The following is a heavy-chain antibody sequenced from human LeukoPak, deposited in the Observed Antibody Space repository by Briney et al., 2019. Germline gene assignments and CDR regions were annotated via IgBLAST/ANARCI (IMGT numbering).Heavy chain of an antibody. CDR3: ARASSSGWYDNYYGMDV. V-gene: IGHV1-18*01. CDR1: GYTFTSYG. D-gene: IGHD6-19*01. J-gene: IGHJ6*02. Sequence: GASMKVSCKASGYTFTSYGISWVRQAPGQGLEWMGWISAYNGNTNYAQKLRGRVTMTTDTSTSTAYMELRSLRSDDTAVYYCARASSSGWYDNYYGMDVWGQGTTVTVSS. CDR2: ISAYNGNT.